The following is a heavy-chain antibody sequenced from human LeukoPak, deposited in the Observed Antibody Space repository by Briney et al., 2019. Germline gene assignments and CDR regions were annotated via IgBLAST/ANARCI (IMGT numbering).Heavy chain of an antibody. J-gene: IGHJ3*02. CDR2: ISSSSSYI. CDR1: GFTFSSYS. Sequence: KPGGSLRLSCAASGFTFSSYSMNWVRQAPGKGLEWVSSISSSSSYIYYADSVKGRFTIPRDNAKNSLYLQMNSLRAEDTAVYYCARVLAGYYDSSGYSGNDAFDIWGQGTMVTVSS. V-gene: IGHV3-21*01. CDR3: ARVLAGYYDSSGYSGNDAFDI. D-gene: IGHD3-22*01.